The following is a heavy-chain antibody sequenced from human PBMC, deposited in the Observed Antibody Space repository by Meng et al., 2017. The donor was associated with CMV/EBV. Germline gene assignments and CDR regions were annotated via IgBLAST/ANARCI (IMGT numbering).Heavy chain of an antibody. D-gene: IGHD3-16*02. CDR1: GGLLSGRY. CDR3: AYRLVPATEYNWFDS. Sequence: YGGLLSGRYLRWIRQHSGKRMEWIREINHSGTNNYNPSLKSRGNISVDTSKHQFSRKRGWVTAADKAVNDGAYRLVPATEYNWFDSWGQGTLVTVSS. V-gene: IGHV4-34*01. J-gene: IGHJ5*01. CDR2: INHSGTN.